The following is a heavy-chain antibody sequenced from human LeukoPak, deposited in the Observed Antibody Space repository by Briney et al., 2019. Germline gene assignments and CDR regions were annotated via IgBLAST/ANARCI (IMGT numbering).Heavy chain of an antibody. Sequence: GGSLRLSCAASGFTFSSYSMNWVRQAPGKGLEWVSSISSSSSYIYYADSVKGRFTISRDNAKNSLYLQMNSLRAEDTAVYYCARDNAAAADAFDIWGQGTMVTVSS. CDR3: ARDNAAAADAFDI. CDR2: ISSSSSYI. V-gene: IGHV3-21*01. CDR1: GFTFSSYS. D-gene: IGHD6-13*01. J-gene: IGHJ3*02.